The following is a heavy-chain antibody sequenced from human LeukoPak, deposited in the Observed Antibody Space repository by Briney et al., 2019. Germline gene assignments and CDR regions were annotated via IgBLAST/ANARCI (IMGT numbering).Heavy chain of an antibody. CDR3: VRGSGNSLDY. CDR2: IKSDGIYT. J-gene: IGHJ4*02. V-gene: IGHV3-74*01. D-gene: IGHD4-23*01. Sequence: PGGSLRLSCEGSGFTFSSNWMHWVRQAPGTGLVWVSRIKSDGIYTSYADSVRGRFTISRDDAKSSLYLQMNSLRAEDTAVYYRVRGSGNSLDYWGQGTLVTVSS. CDR1: GFTFSSNW.